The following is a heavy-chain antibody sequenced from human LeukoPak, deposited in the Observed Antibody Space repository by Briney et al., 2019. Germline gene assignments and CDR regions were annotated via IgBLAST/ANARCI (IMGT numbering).Heavy chain of an antibody. Sequence: GGSLRLSCAASGFTFSSYAMSWVRQAPGKGLEWVSTISGSGSSTYYADSVKGRFSISRDNSKNTLDLEMNSLRVDDTAVYYCAKRVGTKSSPFDYWGQGTLVTVSS. D-gene: IGHD1-26*01. V-gene: IGHV3-23*01. CDR2: ISGSGSST. J-gene: IGHJ4*02. CDR3: AKRVGTKSSPFDY. CDR1: GFTFSSYA.